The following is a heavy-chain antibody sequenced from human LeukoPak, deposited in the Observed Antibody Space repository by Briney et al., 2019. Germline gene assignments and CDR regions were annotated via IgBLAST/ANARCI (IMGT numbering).Heavy chain of an antibody. Sequence: GGSLRLSRAASGFTFSSYAMSWVRHAPGKGREGGSSISGSGGSTYYADSVKGRFTISRDNSKNTLYLQMTSLRAEDTAVYYCAKDQVWIVVGSFDYWGQGTLVTVSS. CDR2: ISGSGGST. CDR1: GFTFSSYA. J-gene: IGHJ4*02. V-gene: IGHV3-23*01. CDR3: AKDQVWIVVGSFDY. D-gene: IGHD3-22*01.